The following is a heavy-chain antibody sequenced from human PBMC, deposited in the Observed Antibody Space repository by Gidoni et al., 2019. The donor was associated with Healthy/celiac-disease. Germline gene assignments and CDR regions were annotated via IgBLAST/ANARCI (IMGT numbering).Heavy chain of an antibody. CDR2: IWYDGSNK. Sequence: VQLVESGGVVVQPGRSMRLSCSASGFTFSSNGMHLVRQATGKGLGWVAVIWYDGSNKYYADSVKGRFTISRDNSKNTLYLQMNSLRAEDTAVYYCARDLWGYSRYYYYGMDVWGQGTTVTVSS. J-gene: IGHJ6*02. D-gene: IGHD6-13*01. V-gene: IGHV3-33*01. CDR1: GFTFSSNG. CDR3: ARDLWGYSRYYYYGMDV.